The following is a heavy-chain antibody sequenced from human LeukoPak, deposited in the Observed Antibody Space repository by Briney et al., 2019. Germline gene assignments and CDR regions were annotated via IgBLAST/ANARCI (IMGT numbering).Heavy chain of an antibody. CDR3: AKDAKYDFWSGYSPGKAADY. D-gene: IGHD3-3*01. Sequence: GGSLRLSCAASGFTLSSYAMSWVRQAPGKGLEWVSLISGNAGSTYYADSVKGRFTISRDITKNTLYLQMNSLRAEDTAVYYCAKDAKYDFWSGYSPGKAADYWGQGTLVTVSS. J-gene: IGHJ4*02. V-gene: IGHV3-23*01. CDR2: ISGNAGST. CDR1: GFTLSSYA.